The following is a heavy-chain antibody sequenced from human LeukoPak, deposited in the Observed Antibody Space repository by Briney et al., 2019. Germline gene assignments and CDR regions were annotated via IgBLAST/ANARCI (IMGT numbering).Heavy chain of an antibody. CDR2: INPNSGGT. CDR1: GYTFTGYY. V-gene: IGHV1-2*02. J-gene: IGHJ4*02. Sequence: ASVKVSCKASGYTFTGYYMHWVRQAPGQGLEWMGWINPNSGGTNYAQKFQGRVTMTRDTSISTAYMELSRLRSDDTAVYYCARQATNWDDYFDYWGQGTLVTVSS. D-gene: IGHD1-1*01. CDR3: ARQATNWDDYFDY.